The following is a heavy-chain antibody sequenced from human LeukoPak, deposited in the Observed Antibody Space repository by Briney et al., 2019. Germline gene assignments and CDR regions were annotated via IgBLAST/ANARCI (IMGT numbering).Heavy chain of an antibody. CDR2: INQDGSAK. J-gene: IGHJ4*02. D-gene: IGHD1-7*01. CDR3: ARWEIRGTAHQLDY. Sequence: PGGSLRLSCSASGFTLSSHWMTWVRQAAGKGVEWVANINQDGSAKYYVDSVKGRFTISRDNAKNSMYLQMNSLRAEDTAVYYCARWEIRGTAHQLDYWGQGTLVTVSS. CDR1: GFTLSSHW. V-gene: IGHV3-7*01.